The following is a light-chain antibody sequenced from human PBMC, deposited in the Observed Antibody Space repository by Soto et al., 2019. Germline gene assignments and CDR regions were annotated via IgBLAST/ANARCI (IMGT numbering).Light chain of an antibody. CDR3: QQRSNWPSIT. J-gene: IGKJ5*01. CDR1: QSVSSY. CDR2: DAS. V-gene: IGKV3-11*01. Sequence: NMLTLSTAALSLSHGERATHSCRASQSVSSYLAWYQQKPGQAPRLLIYDASNRATGIPARFSGSGSGTVFPLTISSLEPEDFAVYYCQQRSNWPSITLAQRTRLEI.